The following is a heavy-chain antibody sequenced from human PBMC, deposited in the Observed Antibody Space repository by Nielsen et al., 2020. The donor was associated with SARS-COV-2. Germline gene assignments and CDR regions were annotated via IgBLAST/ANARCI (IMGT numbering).Heavy chain of an antibody. CDR2: IYDSGST. V-gene: IGHV4-31*03. Sequence: SETLSLTCTLSGGSISSGGHFWSWIRQHPGRGLEWIGNIYDSGSTHYNPSLKGRVTMSVDTSKNQFSLKLSSVTAADTAVYYCARGHYGDYVDWGQGTLVTVSS. CDR1: GGSISSGGHF. CDR3: ARGHYGDYVD. J-gene: IGHJ4*02. D-gene: IGHD4-17*01.